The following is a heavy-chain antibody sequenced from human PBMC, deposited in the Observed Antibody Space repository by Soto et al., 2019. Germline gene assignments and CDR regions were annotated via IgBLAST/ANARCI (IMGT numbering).Heavy chain of an antibody. D-gene: IGHD3-10*01. CDR1: GGSISSSSYY. CDR3: ATLWFGEGNY. Sequence: PSETLSLTCTFSGGSISSSSYYWGWIRQPPGKGLEWIGSIYYSGSTYYNPSLKSRVTISVDTSKNQFSLKLSSVTAADTAVYYCATLWFGEGNYWGQGTLVTVS. V-gene: IGHV4-39*01. CDR2: IYYSGST. J-gene: IGHJ4*02.